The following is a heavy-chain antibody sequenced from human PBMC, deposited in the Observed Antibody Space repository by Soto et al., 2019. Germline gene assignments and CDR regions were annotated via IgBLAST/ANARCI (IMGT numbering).Heavy chain of an antibody. CDR1: GFTFGGSA. D-gene: IGHD3-22*01. J-gene: IGHJ4*02. V-gene: IGHV3-49*04. CDR3: ARERVVITGFDY. Sequence: GGSLRLSCAASGFTFGGSAIAWVRQAPGKGLESVGFIRGKAYGGTTEYAASVRGRFVISRDNAKNSLYLQMNSLRAEDTAVYYCARERVVITGFDYWGQGTLVTVSS. CDR2: IRGKAYGGTT.